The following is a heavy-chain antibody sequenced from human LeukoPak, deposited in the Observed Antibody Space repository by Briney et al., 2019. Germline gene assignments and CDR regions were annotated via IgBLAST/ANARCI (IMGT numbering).Heavy chain of an antibody. J-gene: IGHJ3*02. CDR2: IYPGDSDT. V-gene: IGHV5-51*01. Sequence: GESLKISCKGSGYSFTSYWIGWVRQMPGKGLEWMGIIYPGDSDTRYSPSFQGQVTISADKSISTAYLQWSSLKASDTAMYYCARPTDYYERSGYYYAFDIWGQGTMVTVSS. D-gene: IGHD3-22*01. CDR1: GYSFTSYW. CDR3: ARPTDYYERSGYYYAFDI.